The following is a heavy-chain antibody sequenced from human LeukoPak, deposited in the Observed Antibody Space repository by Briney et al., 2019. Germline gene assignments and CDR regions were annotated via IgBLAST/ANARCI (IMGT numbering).Heavy chain of an antibody. J-gene: IGHJ6*02. D-gene: IGHD6-13*01. CDR3: ARDPGQLALYYYYGMDV. Sequence: GSSVKVSCKASGGTFSSYAISWVRQAPGQGLEWMGGIIPIFGTANYAQKFQGRVTITADESTSTAYMELSSLRSEDTAVYYCARDPGQLALYYYYGMDVWGQGTTVTVSS. CDR1: GGTFSSYA. CDR2: IIPIFGTA. V-gene: IGHV1-69*01.